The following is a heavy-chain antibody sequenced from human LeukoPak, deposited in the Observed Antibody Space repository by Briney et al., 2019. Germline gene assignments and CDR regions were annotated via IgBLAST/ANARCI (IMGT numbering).Heavy chain of an antibody. D-gene: IGHD5-12*01. Sequence: GGSLGLSCAASGFTFSSYGMHWVRQAPGKGLEWVAVISYDGSNKYYADSVKGRFTISRDNSKNTLYLQMNSLRAEDTAVYYCAKDLDIVATGYYYYYYGMDVWGQGTTVTVSS. CDR2: ISYDGSNK. CDR1: GFTFSSYG. CDR3: AKDLDIVATGYYYYYYGMDV. V-gene: IGHV3-30*18. J-gene: IGHJ6*02.